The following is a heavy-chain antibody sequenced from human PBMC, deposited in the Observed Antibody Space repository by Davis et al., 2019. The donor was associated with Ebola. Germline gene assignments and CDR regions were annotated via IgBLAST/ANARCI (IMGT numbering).Heavy chain of an antibody. Sequence: GESLKISCAASGFTFSTYAMNWVRQAPGKGLEWVSYMSHSSNTIYYADSVKGRFTISRDNAKNSLFLQMNSLRAEDTAVYYCAKSGLSFGVVKYHYGMDVRGKGTTVTVSS. V-gene: IGHV3-48*01. J-gene: IGHJ6*04. CDR1: GFTFSTYA. D-gene: IGHD3-3*01. CDR3: AKSGLSFGVVKYHYGMDV. CDR2: MSHSSNTI.